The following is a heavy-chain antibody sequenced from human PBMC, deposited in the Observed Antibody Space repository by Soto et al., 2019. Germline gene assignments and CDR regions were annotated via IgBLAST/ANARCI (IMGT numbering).Heavy chain of an antibody. J-gene: IGHJ6*03. D-gene: IGHD6-6*01. V-gene: IGHV3-13*01. CDR1: GFTFSSYD. CDR3: ARGGSSSVRLDYYYYMAV. Sequence: GSLRLSCAASGFTFSSYDMHWVRQATGKGLEWVSAIGTAGDTYYPGSVKGRFTISRENAKNSLYLQMNSLRAGDTAVYYCARGGSSSVRLDYYYYMAVWGKGATVTVSS. CDR2: IGTAGDT.